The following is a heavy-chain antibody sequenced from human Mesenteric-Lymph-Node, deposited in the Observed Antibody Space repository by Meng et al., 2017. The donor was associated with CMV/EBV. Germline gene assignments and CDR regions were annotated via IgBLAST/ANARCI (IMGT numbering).Heavy chain of an antibody. Sequence: ASVKVSCKASGYTFTSYYMHWVRQAPGQGLEWMGWINSNSGGTNYAQKFQGRVTMTRDTSISTAYMELSRLRSDDTAVYYCARGRRSVVVVPLDYWGQGTLVTVSS. J-gene: IGHJ4*02. D-gene: IGHD3-22*01. CDR1: GYTFTSYY. V-gene: IGHV1-2*02. CDR2: INSNSGGT. CDR3: ARGRRSVVVVPLDY.